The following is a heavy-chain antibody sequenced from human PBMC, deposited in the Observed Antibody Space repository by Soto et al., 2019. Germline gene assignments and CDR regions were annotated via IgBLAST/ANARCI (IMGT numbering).Heavy chain of an antibody. CDR3: ARVERGTATTVVDAFDI. CDR2: MSHSGGT. V-gene: IGHV4-34*01. J-gene: IGHJ3*02. CDR1: GGFVSSGSYY. D-gene: IGHD1-1*01. Sequence: QVQLQQWGAGLLKPSETLSLTCAVYGGFVSSGSYYWSWIRQPPGKGLEWIGEMSHSGGTHFNPSLKSRVTISVDTSKSQFSLEMSSVTAADTALYYCARVERGTATTVVDAFDIWGPGTMVTVSS.